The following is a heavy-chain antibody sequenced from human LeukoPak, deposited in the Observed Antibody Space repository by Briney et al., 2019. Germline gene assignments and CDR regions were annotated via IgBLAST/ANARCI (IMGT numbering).Heavy chain of an antibody. V-gene: IGHV1-18*01. CDR2: ISAYNGNT. D-gene: IGHD4-23*01. CDR1: GYSFTSYG. J-gene: IGHJ4*02. Sequence: ASVKVSCKASGYSFTSYGISWVRQAPGQGLEWMGRISAYNGNTDYAQKFQGRVTMTTDTSTSTAYMEVRSLRSDDTAVYYCARVYYGGNRPSDYWGQGTLVTVSS. CDR3: ARVYYGGNRPSDY.